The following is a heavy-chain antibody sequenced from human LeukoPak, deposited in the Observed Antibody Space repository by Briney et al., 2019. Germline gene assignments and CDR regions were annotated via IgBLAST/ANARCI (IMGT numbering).Heavy chain of an antibody. CDR1: GDSVSSNSAA. D-gene: IGHD5-18*01. J-gene: IGHJ4*02. CDR3: ATGTGYSAGTYYFDY. CDR2: TYYRSNWYN. V-gene: IGHV6-1*01. Sequence: SQTLSLTCAISGDSVSSNSAAWNWIRQSPSRGHEWLGRTYYRSNWYNDYAVSVKSRIIINPDTSKNQFSLQLNSVTPEDTAVYYCATGTGYSAGTYYFDYWGQGTLVTVSS.